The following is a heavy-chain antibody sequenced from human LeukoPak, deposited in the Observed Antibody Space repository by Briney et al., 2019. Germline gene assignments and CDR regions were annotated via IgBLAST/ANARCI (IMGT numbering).Heavy chain of an antibody. CDR1: GYTLTELS. V-gene: IGHV1-24*01. Sequence: ASVEVSCKVSGYTLTELSMHWVRQAPGKGLEWMGGFDPEDGETIYAQKFQGRVTMTEDTSTDTAYMELSSLRSEDTAVYYCATVPNWNYGYWFDPWGQGTLVTVSS. D-gene: IGHD1-7*01. CDR2: FDPEDGET. J-gene: IGHJ5*02. CDR3: ATVPNWNYGYWFDP.